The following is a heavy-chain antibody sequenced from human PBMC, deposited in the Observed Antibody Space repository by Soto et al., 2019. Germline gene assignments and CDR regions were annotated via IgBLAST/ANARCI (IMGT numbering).Heavy chain of an antibody. CDR3: ARGIGSSWCGPPYYYYGMDV. V-gene: IGHV4-34*01. D-gene: IGHD6-13*01. CDR2: INHSGST. Sequence: SETLSLTCAVYGGSFSGYYWSWIRQPPGKGLEWIGEINHSGSTNYNPSLKSRVTISVDTSKHQFSLKLSSVTAADTAVYYCARGIGSSWCGPPYYYYGMDVWGQGTTVTVSS. CDR1: GGSFSGYY. J-gene: IGHJ6*02.